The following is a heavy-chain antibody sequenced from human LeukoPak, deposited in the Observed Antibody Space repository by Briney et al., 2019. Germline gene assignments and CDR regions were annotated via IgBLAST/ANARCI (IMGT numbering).Heavy chain of an antibody. Sequence: SETLSLTCTVSGGSISSHYWSWIRQPPGKGLEWIGYISYSGSTNYNPSLKSRVTMSVDTSRNQFSLRLSSLTAADSAVYYCARRPHSGSLDFWGQGFLVTVSS. CDR2: ISYSGST. V-gene: IGHV4-59*08. CDR3: ARRPHSGSLDF. J-gene: IGHJ4*02. D-gene: IGHD1-26*01. CDR1: GGSISSHY.